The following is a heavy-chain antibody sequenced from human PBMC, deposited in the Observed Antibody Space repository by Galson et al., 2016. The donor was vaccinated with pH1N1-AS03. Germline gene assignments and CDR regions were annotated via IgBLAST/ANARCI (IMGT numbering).Heavy chain of an antibody. J-gene: IGHJ5*02. CDR3: PRWSRGGNFASLDP. Sequence: PRLSCAASGFTVSNSYLSWVRQAPGKGLEWVSIIYNDDTTYYADSLKGRFTISRDNSKNTLYLQMNSLRAEDTAVYYCPRWSRGGNFASLDPWGQGTLVTVPS. CDR1: GFTVSNSY. CDR2: IYNDDTT. D-gene: IGHD4-23*01. V-gene: IGHV3-53*01.